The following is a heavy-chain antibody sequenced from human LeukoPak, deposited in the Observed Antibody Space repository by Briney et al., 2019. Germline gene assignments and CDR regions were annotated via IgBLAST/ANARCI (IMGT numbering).Heavy chain of an antibody. Sequence: GGSLRLSGAAYAFTFSTYGVHWVRQAPGKGLKGGAVIWHDGSSKDYADSVKGRFLLSRDNSLNTVYLQMNSLRAEDTAVYYCARDSDYGGGFDYWGQGTLVTVSS. CDR2: IWHDGSSK. CDR1: AFTFSTYG. V-gene: IGHV3-33*01. J-gene: IGHJ4*02. CDR3: ARDSDYGGGFDY. D-gene: IGHD4-23*01.